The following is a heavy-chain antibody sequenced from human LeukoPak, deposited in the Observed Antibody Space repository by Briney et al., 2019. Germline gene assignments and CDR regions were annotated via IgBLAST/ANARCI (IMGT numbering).Heavy chain of an antibody. CDR2: INPSGGST. V-gene: IGHV1-46*01. CDR1: GYTFTSYY. D-gene: IGHD1-26*01. Sequence: ASVKVSCKASGYTFTSYYMHWVRQAPGQGLEWMGIINPSGGSTSYAQKFQGRVTMTRDTSTSTVYMELSSLSSKDTAVSYCAREGQGELLFDYWGQGTLVTVSS. CDR3: AREGQGELLFDY. J-gene: IGHJ4*02.